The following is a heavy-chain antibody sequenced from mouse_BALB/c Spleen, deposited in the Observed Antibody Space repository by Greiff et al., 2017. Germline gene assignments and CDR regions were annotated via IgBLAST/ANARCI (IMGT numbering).Heavy chain of an antibody. CDR3: ARLIYRYDGRENSEYAMDY. J-gene: IGHJ4*01. V-gene: IGHV3-8*02. CDR2: ISYSGST. Sequence: EVQLVESGPSLVKPSQTLSLTCSVTGDSITSGYWNWIRKFPGNTLEYMGYISYSGSTYYHPSLKSRISITRDTPKHQYYLQLNSVTTEDTATYYSARLIYRYDGRENSEYAMDYWGKGTSVTVSS. D-gene: IGHD2-14*01. CDR1: GDSITSGY.